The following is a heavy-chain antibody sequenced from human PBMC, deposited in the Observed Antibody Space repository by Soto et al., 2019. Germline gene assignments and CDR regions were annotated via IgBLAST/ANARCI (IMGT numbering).Heavy chain of an antibody. CDR3: ARRDHRGNSHVYDD. V-gene: IGHV2-70*01. CDR1: GFPLRTRGMS. J-gene: IGHJ4*02. Sequence: SGPTLVNPTQTLTVTCTFSGFPLRTRGMSVSWIRQPPGKALEWLALIDWDDDKYFSTPLKTRLTISKDTSENQVVLTLTNLDPEDTGTYYCARRDHRGNSHVYDDWGQGTLVTVSS. D-gene: IGHD5-18*01. CDR2: IDWDDDK.